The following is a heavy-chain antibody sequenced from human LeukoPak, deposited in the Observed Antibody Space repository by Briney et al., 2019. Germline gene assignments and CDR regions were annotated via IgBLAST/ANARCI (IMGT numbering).Heavy chain of an antibody. D-gene: IGHD3-22*01. Sequence: GGSLRLSCAASGFTFSRYSMNWVRQAPGKGLEWVSSISTSSSYIYYADSVKGRFTIYRDNAKNSLYLQMNSLRAEDTALYYCAKGGKYYYDSSDYWGQGTLVTVSS. CDR2: ISTSSSYI. CDR1: GFTFSRYS. V-gene: IGHV3-21*04. J-gene: IGHJ4*02. CDR3: AKGGKYYYDSSDY.